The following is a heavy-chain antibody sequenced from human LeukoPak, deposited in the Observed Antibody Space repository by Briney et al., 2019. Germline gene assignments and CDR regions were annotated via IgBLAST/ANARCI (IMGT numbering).Heavy chain of an antibody. CDR1: GGSFSGYY. CDR3: ATTTQGRDGYNYDY. CDR2: INHSGST. Sequence: PSETLSLTCAVYGGSFSGYYWSWIRQPPGKGLEWIGEINHSGSTNYNPSLKSRVTISVDTSKNQFSLKLSSVTAADTAVYYCATTTQGRDGYNYDYWGQGTLVTVSS. J-gene: IGHJ4*02. V-gene: IGHV4-34*01. D-gene: IGHD5-24*01.